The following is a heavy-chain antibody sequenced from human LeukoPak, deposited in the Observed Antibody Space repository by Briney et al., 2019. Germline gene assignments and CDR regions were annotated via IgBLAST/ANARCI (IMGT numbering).Heavy chain of an antibody. D-gene: IGHD6-13*01. CDR3: ASGLRSSSWLDAFDI. CDR2: ISGSGGST. Sequence: PGGSLRLSCAASGFTFSSYAMSWVRQAPGKGLEWVSAISGSGGSTYYADSVKGRFTISRDNSKNTLYLQMNSLRAEDTAVYYCASGLRSSSWLDAFDIWGQGTMVTVSS. J-gene: IGHJ3*02. CDR1: GFTFSSYA. V-gene: IGHV3-23*01.